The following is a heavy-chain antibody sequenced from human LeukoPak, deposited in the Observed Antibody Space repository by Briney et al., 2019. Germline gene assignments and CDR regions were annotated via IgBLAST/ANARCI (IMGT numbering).Heavy chain of an antibody. Sequence: SETLSLTCTVSGGTISSYYWSWIRQPPGKGLQWIAYIFHSGSTNYNPSLKSRVTISVDTSKNQFSLKLRSVTAADTAVYHCARADYGDYSWFDPWGQGTLVTVSS. D-gene: IGHD4-17*01. CDR3: ARADYGDYSWFDP. J-gene: IGHJ5*02. CDR2: IFHSGST. V-gene: IGHV4-59*01. CDR1: GGTISSYY.